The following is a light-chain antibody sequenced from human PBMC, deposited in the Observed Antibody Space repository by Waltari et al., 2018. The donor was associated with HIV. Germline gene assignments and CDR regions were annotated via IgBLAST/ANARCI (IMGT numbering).Light chain of an antibody. CDR2: GAS. CDR3: QHYGSSTWT. J-gene: IGKJ1*01. Sequence: EIVLTQSPGTLYLSPGERATLSCRASQSVSSSSLAWYQQIPGQSPRLLISGASSRATGIPDRFSGSGSGTDFTLTISRLEPEDFAVYYCQHYGSSTWTFGQGTKVEVK. CDR1: QSVSSSS. V-gene: IGKV3-20*01.